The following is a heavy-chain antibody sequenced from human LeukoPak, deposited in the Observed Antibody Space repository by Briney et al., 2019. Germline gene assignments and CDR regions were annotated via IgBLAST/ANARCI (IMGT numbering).Heavy chain of an antibody. V-gene: IGHV1-2*02. Sequence: ASVKVSCKASGYTFTGYYMNWVRQAPGQGLGWMGWINSGSGFTKYAQKFQGRVTMTRDTSITTVYMDLTRLTSDDTAVYYCARNFDMKGFDPWGQGTLVTVSS. CDR2: INSGSGFT. D-gene: IGHD3-9*01. CDR3: ARNFDMKGFDP. J-gene: IGHJ5*02. CDR1: GYTFTGYY.